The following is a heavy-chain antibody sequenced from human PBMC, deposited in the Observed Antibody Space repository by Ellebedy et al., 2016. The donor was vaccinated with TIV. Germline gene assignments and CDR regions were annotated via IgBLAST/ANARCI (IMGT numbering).Heavy chain of an antibody. V-gene: IGHV3-13*04. J-gene: IGHJ2*01. CDR3: VSSAVESSGRPTWVFDL. D-gene: IGHD3-22*01. CDR2: IDTAGDT. Sequence: GESLKISXADSGFTFRSYDMHWVRQVTGKGLEWVSGIDTAGDTYYAASVKGRFIISRENAKNSLYLQMNSLRAGDTAMYYCVSSAVESSGRPTWVFDLWGRGTLVTVSS. CDR1: GFTFRSYD.